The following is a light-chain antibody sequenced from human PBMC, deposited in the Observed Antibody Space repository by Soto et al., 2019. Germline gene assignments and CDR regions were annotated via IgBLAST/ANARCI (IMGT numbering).Light chain of an antibody. Sequence: IVLTQSPGTLSLSPGERATLSCRASENVATNYLAWYQQKPGQAPRLLIFDASNRAADIPDRFSGSGSGTDFPLLISRLEPEDFAVYHCQQYAISPWTFGQGTKLEVK. J-gene: IGKJ1*01. CDR3: QQYAISPWT. V-gene: IGKV3-20*01. CDR1: ENVATNY. CDR2: DAS.